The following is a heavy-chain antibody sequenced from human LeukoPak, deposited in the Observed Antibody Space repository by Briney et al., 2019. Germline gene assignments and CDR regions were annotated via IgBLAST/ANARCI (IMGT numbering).Heavy chain of an antibody. Sequence: ASVKVSCKASGYSFTTDYIHWVRQAPGQGLEWMGIINPSGGSTTYAQKFQGRVIMTGDTSTSTVYMELRSLRSEDTAVYYCARARGSGSYYGHDYYYYYYMDVWGQGTTVTVSS. D-gene: IGHD3-10*01. V-gene: IGHV1-46*01. CDR3: ARARGSGSYYGHDYYYYYYMDV. J-gene: IGHJ6*03. CDR2: INPSGGST. CDR1: GYSFTTDY.